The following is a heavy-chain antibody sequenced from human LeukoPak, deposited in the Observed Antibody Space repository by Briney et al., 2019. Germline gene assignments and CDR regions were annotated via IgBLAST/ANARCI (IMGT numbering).Heavy chain of an antibody. Sequence: SETLSLTCTVSGGSISGYYWGWIRQPPGKGLEWIGSIYHSGSTYYNPSLKSRVTISVDTSKNQFSLKLSSVTAADTAVYYCARLMVRGVITYYYYMDVWGKGTTVTISS. J-gene: IGHJ6*03. CDR2: IYHSGST. D-gene: IGHD3-10*01. V-gene: IGHV4-39*01. CDR1: GGSISGYY. CDR3: ARLMVRGVITYYYYMDV.